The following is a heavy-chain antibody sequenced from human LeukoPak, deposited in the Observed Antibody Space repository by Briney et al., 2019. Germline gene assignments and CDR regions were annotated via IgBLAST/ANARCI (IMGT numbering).Heavy chain of an antibody. V-gene: IGHV3-21*01. CDR1: GFTVSSNY. Sequence: PGGSLRLSCAASGFTVSSNYMSWVRQAPGKGLEWVSSISSSSSYIYYADSVKGRFTISRDNAKNSLYLQMNSLRAEDTAVYYCARDGFPPDSSGYYLGDAFDIWGQGTMVTVSS. J-gene: IGHJ3*02. CDR2: ISSSSSYI. CDR3: ARDGFPPDSSGYYLGDAFDI. D-gene: IGHD3-22*01.